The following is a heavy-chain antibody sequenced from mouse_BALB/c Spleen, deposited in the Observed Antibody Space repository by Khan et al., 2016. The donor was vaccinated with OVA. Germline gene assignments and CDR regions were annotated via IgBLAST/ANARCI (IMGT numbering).Heavy chain of an antibody. D-gene: IGHD2-2*01. J-gene: IGHJ3*01. CDR1: GYTFTSYY. Sequence: QIQLVQSGAELVKPGASVRLSCKASGYTFTSYYLYWVKQRPGQGLEWIGDINPSNGDTNFNEKFKSKATLTVDKSSSTAYIHLNSLTSEDSAVDYCTRSGYGSFAYWGQGTLVTVSA. CDR2: INPSNGDT. CDR3: TRSGYGSFAY. V-gene: IGHV1-53*01.